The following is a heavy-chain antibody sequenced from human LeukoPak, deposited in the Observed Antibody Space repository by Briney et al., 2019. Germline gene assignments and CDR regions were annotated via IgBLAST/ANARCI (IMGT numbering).Heavy chain of an antibody. V-gene: IGHV4-39*01. D-gene: IGHD3-10*01. CDR3: ARHRYYYGSGGARGIMDV. CDR1: GGSISSGSYY. J-gene: IGHJ6*03. CDR2: IYYSGST. Sequence: PSETLSLTCTVSGGSISSGSYYWGWIRQPPGKGLEWIGSIYYSGSTYYNPSLKSRVTISVDTSKNQFSLKLSSVTAADTAVYYCARHRYYYGSGGARGIMDVWGKGTTVTISS.